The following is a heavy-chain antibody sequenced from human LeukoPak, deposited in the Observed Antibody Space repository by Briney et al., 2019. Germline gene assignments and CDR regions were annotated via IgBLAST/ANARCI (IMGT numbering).Heavy chain of an antibody. CDR2: INSDGSST. D-gene: IGHD6-19*01. Sequence: GGSLRLSWAASGFTFGSYWMHWVRQAPGKGLVWVSRINSDGSSTSYADSVKGRFTISRDNAKNTLYLQMNSLRAEDTAVYYCASVVIDSSGWYYFDYWGQGTLVTVSS. J-gene: IGHJ4*02. CDR1: GFTFGSYW. CDR3: ASVVIDSSGWYYFDY. V-gene: IGHV3-74*01.